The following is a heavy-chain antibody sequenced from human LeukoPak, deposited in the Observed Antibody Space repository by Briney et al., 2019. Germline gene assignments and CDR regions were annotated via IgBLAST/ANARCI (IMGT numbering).Heavy chain of an antibody. CDR1: GYTFTVYL. D-gene: IGHD3-10*01. J-gene: IGHJ4*02. CDR3: ARDSGDYYGAGSTFDY. Sequence: ASVRVSCKASGYTFTVYLIHWVRQAPGQGLEWMGWINPNSGGTVYAQKFQGRVTMTRDSSITAVYMELSRLRSDDTAVYYCARDSGDYYGAGSTFDYWGQGALVTVSS. V-gene: IGHV1-2*02. CDR2: INPNSGGT.